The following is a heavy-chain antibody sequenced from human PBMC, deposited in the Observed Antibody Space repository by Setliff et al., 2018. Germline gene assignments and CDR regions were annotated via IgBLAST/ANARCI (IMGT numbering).Heavy chain of an antibody. CDR2: INAGNGNT. J-gene: IGHJ6*03. D-gene: IGHD2-8*01. CDR1: GYTFTSYA. CDR3: ARDKQLLMGYYYYYYYMDV. V-gene: IGHV1-3*01. Sequence: ASVKVSCKASGYTFTSYAMHWVRQAPGQRLEWMGWINAGNGNTKYSQKFQGRVTITRDTSASTAYMELSSLRSEDTAVYYCARDKQLLMGYYYYYYYMDVWGKGTTVTVSS.